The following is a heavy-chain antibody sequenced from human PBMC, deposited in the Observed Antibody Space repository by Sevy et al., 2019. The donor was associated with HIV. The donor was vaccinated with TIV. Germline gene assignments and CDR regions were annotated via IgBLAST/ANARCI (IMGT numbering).Heavy chain of an antibody. J-gene: IGHJ4*02. Sequence: GGSLRLSCVGSGFTFSDYWLSWVRRAPGKGLEWVASRDQGSYQKDYVDFVKGRFTISRDNAKNSLYLHMNSLTSEDTAAYYCVNDFAKTRHYWGQGTLVTVSS. CDR1: GFTFSDYW. CDR3: VNDFAKTRHY. D-gene: IGHD1-1*01. V-gene: IGHV3-7*01. CDR2: RDQGSYQK.